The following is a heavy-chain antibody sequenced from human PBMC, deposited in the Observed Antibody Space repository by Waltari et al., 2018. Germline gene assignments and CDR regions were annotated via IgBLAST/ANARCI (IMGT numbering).Heavy chain of an antibody. CDR3: ARVKRHITYDYIWGTGAFDY. J-gene: IGHJ4*02. CDR2: INHSGSP. D-gene: IGHD3-16*01. V-gene: IGHV4-34*01. CDR1: GGSFSGYD. Sequence: QVQLQPWGARLLKPSETLSFTCDVEGGSFSGYDWSWSRQHPGKGREWIGEINHSGSPNYNPSLKSRVTISVDTPKNQFSLKLSSVTAADTAVYYCARVKRHITYDYIWGTGAFDYWGQGTLVTVSS.